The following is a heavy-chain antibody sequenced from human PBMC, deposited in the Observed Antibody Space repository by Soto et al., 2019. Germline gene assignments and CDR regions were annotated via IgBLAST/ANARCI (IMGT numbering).Heavy chain of an antibody. Sequence: QVQLQESGPGLVKPSQTLSLTCTVSGGSISSGGYYWSWIRQHPGKGLEWIGYIYYSGSTYYNPSRKGRVTISVDTSKTQFSLKLSSVTAADTAVYYCARDLTTVTPEGGYYYYGMDVWGQGTTVTVSS. CDR3: ARDLTTVTPEGGYYYYGMDV. D-gene: IGHD4-17*01. V-gene: IGHV4-31*03. J-gene: IGHJ6*02. CDR2: IYYSGST. CDR1: GGSISSGGYY.